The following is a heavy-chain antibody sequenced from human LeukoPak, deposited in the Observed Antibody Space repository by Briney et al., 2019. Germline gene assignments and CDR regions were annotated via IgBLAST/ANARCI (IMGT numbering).Heavy chain of an antibody. D-gene: IGHD3-9*01. CDR1: GFTFSSYS. V-gene: IGHV3-21*01. J-gene: IGHJ6*02. CDR2: ISSSSSYI. Sequence: GGSLRLSCAASGFTFSSYSMNWVHQAPGKGLEWVSSISSSSSYIYYADSVKGRFTISRDNAKNSLYLQMNSLRAEDTAVYYCARGEVLRYSYGMDVWGQGTTVTVSS. CDR3: ARGEVLRYSYGMDV.